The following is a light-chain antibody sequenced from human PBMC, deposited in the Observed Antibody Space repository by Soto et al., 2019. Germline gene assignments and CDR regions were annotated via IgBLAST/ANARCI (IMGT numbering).Light chain of an antibody. V-gene: IGKV1-39*01. CDR3: QQSYSTPFT. CDR1: QSISSY. Sequence: DIQMTQSPSSLSASVGDRVTITCRASQSISSYLNWYQQKPGKAPKLLIYAASSLPSGVPSRFSGSGSGTDFTLTISSLQPEDFATYYCQQSYSTPFTVGPGTKVDIK. CDR2: AAS. J-gene: IGKJ3*01.